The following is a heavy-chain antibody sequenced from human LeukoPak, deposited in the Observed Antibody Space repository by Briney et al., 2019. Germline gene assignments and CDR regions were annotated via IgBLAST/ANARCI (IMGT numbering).Heavy chain of an antibody. CDR1: GFTFSSHW. CDR2: IKQDGSEK. CDR3: AKEVYVRGGFPKYYYYYYMDV. V-gene: IGHV3-7*01. Sequence: PGGFLRLSCAASGFTFSSHWMSWVRQAPGKGLEWVANIKQDGSEKYYVDSVKGRFTISRDNAKNSLYLQMNSLRAEDTAVYYCAKEVYVRGGFPKYYYYYYMDVWGKGTTVTVSS. D-gene: IGHD3-10*02. J-gene: IGHJ6*03.